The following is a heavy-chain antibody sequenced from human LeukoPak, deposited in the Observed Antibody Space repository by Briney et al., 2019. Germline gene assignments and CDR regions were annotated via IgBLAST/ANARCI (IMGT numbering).Heavy chain of an antibody. V-gene: IGHV4-4*09. D-gene: IGHD2-2*01. J-gene: IGHJ4*02. CDR1: GGSISSYF. CDR2: IYSSGST. CDR3: ARGGSRVFDF. Sequence: SETLSLTCTVSGGSISSYFWSWIRQPPGKDLEWIGYIYSSGSTSYNPSLKSRVTISVDTSKNQFTLKLTSVTAADTAVYYCARGGSRVFDFWGQGTLVTVSS.